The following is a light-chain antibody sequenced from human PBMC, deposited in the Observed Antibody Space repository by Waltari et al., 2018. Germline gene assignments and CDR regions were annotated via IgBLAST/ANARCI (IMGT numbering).Light chain of an antibody. J-gene: IGKJ1*01. CDR2: EAS. Sequence: DIQMTQSPSTLSASVGDRVTITCRASQSISNSLAWYQQKPGKAPKLLMYEASSLESGVPSRFSGSGSGTEFTLTISSLQPDDFATYYCQHYNTFPWTFGQGTKVEIK. V-gene: IGKV1-5*01. CDR3: QHYNTFPWT. CDR1: QSISNS.